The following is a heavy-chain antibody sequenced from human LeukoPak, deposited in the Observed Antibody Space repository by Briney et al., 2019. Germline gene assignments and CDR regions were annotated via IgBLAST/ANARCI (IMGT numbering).Heavy chain of an antibody. D-gene: IGHD3-22*01. CDR3: ARDKRYYDSSGPDY. CDR2: FTSRSRSI. CDR1: GFTFSSYG. Sequence: GGSLRLSCAASGFTFSSYGMHWVRQAPGKGLEWVSSFTSRSRSIYYADSVKGRFTISRDNAKESLYLQMNSLRAEDTAIYYCARDKRYYDSSGPDYWGQGTLVTVSS. V-gene: IGHV3-21*01. J-gene: IGHJ4*02.